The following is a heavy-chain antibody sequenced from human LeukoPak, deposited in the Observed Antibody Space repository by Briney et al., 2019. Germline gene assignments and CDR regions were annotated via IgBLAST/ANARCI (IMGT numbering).Heavy chain of an antibody. CDR1: GGSISSYY. CDR3: ARLYLPATRFDY. Sequence: SETLSLTCTVSGGSISSYYWNWIRQPPGKGLEWIGYIYYSGSTNYNPSLKSRVTISVDTSKNQFSLKLSSVSAADTAVYYCARLYLPATRFDYWGQGTLVTVSS. CDR2: IYYSGST. D-gene: IGHD5-24*01. J-gene: IGHJ4*02. V-gene: IGHV4-59*01.